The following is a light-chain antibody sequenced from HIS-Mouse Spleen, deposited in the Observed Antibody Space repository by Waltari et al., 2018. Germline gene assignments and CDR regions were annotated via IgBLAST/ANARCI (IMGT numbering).Light chain of an antibody. Sequence: QSALTQPASVSGSPGQSITISCTGTSSDVGSYNLVSWYQQHPGKAPKLMIYEGSKRPPRVSKRFSGFKSGKPASPTISGVQAEDEADYYWWSYASSSNLGFGGGTKLTVL. CDR3: WSYASSSNLG. CDR2: EGS. V-gene: IGLV2-23*01. CDR1: SSDVGSYNL. J-gene: IGLJ2*01.